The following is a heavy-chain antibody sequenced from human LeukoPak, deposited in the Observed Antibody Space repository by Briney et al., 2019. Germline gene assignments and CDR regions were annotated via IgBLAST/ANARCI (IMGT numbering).Heavy chain of an antibody. CDR3: ARAYATPRPYYYSGMDV. CDR2: INHSGST. V-gene: IGHV4-34*01. CDR1: GGSFSGYY. Sequence: SETLSLTCAVYGGSFSGYYWSWIRQPPGKGLEWIGEINHSGSTNYNPSLKSRVTISVDTSKNQFSLKLSSVTAADTAVYYCARAYATPRPYYYSGMDVWGQGTTVTVSS. D-gene: IGHD4-17*01. J-gene: IGHJ6*02.